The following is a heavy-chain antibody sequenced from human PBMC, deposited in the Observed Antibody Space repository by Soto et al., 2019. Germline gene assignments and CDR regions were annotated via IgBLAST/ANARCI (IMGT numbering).Heavy chain of an antibody. D-gene: IGHD7-27*01. CDR2: IYYNGNT. CDR3: TRANWYSEY. J-gene: IGHJ4*02. V-gene: IGHV4-61*01. Sequence: SETLSLTCTVSGDSIRSRSYYWSWIRQPPGKGLEWIGYIYYNGNTNYNPSLKSRVTMSVDTSKNQISLKLSSVTAADTAVYYCTRANWYSEYWGQGTLVTVSS. CDR1: GDSIRSRSYY.